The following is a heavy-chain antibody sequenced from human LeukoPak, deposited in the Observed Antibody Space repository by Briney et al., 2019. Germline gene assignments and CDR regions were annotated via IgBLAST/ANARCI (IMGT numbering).Heavy chain of an antibody. D-gene: IGHD3-16*02. J-gene: IGHJ3*02. CDR1: GFTVSSNY. Sequence: QTGGSLRLSCAASGFTVSSNYMSWVRQAPGKGLEWVSVIYSGGSTYYSDSVKGRFTISRHNSKNTLYLQMNSLRAEDTAVYYCAREYVWGSYRYHAFDIWGQGTMVTVSS. V-gene: IGHV3-53*04. CDR3: AREYVWGSYRYHAFDI. CDR2: IYSGGST.